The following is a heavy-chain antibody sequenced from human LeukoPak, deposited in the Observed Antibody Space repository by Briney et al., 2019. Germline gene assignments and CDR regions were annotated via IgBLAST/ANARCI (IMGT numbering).Heavy chain of an antibody. CDR1: GFSFSRYW. V-gene: IGHV5-51*01. J-gene: IGHJ4*02. CDR3: ASQGASGPLDY. Sequence: GEALKISCKSSGFSFSRYWIAGVGQMPGKGLEWKGIIYPGDSDTKYNPSFQGHVTFSADKSIGTASLEWSSLKASDPAMYYWASQGASGPLDYWGQGTMVTVSS. CDR2: IYPGDSDT.